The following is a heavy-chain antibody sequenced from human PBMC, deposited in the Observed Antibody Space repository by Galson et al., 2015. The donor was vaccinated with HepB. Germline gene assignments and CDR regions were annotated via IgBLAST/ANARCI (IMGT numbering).Heavy chain of an antibody. CDR1: GYTFTGYY. Sequence: SVKVSCKASGYTFTGYYMHWVRQAPGQGLEWMGWINPNSGGTNYAQKFQGRVTMTRDTSISTAYMELSRLRSDDTAVYYCAREEAYCGGDCYSGYWGQGTLVTVSS. J-gene: IGHJ4*02. CDR2: INPNSGGT. D-gene: IGHD2-21*02. CDR3: AREEAYCGGDCYSGY. V-gene: IGHV1-2*02.